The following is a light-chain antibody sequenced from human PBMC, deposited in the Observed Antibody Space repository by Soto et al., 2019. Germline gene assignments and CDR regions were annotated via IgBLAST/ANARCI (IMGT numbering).Light chain of an antibody. Sequence: QSVLAQPPSASASPGQSVTVSCTGTSSDVGGYNYVSWYQQHPGKAPKLMIYEVSKRPSGVPDRFSGSKSGNTASLTVSGLHADDEADYYCTSYAGSNNFFYVFGTGTKVTGL. CDR3: TSYAGSNNFFYV. J-gene: IGLJ1*01. V-gene: IGLV2-8*01. CDR1: SSDVGGYNY. CDR2: EVS.